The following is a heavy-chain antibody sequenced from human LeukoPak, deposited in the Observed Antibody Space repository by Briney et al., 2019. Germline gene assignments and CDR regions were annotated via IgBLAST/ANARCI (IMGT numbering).Heavy chain of an antibody. CDR2: IWHDGSRT. CDR3: AGAISKGAGIDS. V-gene: IGHV3-30*04. J-gene: IGHJ4*02. D-gene: IGHD1-26*01. CDR1: GFTFSSYA. Sequence: GGSLRLSCAASGFTFSSYAMHWVRQAPGKGLEWVAVIWHDGSRTHYADSLKGRFTISRDNSKDTAFLQMNSLTVEDTATYYCAGAISKGAGIDSWGQGTPVTVSS.